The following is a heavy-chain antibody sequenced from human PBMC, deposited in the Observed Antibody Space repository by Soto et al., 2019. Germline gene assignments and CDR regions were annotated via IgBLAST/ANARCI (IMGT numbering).Heavy chain of an antibody. Sequence: SETLSLTCTVSGGSISSYYWSWIRQPPGQGLEWIGYIYYSGSTNYNPSLKSRVTISVDTAKNQFSLKLSSVTVADTAVYYCARGGYSSSSDPLDCWGQGTRVTVSS. D-gene: IGHD6-6*01. CDR3: ARGGYSSSSDPLDC. J-gene: IGHJ4*02. CDR2: IYYSGST. CDR1: GGSISSYY. V-gene: IGHV4-59*01.